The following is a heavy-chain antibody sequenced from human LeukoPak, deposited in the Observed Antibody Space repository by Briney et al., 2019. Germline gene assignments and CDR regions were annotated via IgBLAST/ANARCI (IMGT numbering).Heavy chain of an antibody. CDR2: ISGAVGNT. CDR3: AKSGLNRFDY. CDR1: GFIFSNYG. V-gene: IGHV3-23*01. J-gene: IGHJ4*02. D-gene: IGHD2-15*01. Sequence: SGGSLRLSCAASGFIFSNYGMHWVRQAPGKGLEWVSTISGAVGNTHYADSVKGRFTISRDNSKNTLYLQMNSLRAEDTAIYYCAKSGLNRFDYWGQGTLVTVSS.